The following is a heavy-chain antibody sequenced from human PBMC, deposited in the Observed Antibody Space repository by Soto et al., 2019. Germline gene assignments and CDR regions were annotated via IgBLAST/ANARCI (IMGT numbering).Heavy chain of an antibody. D-gene: IGHD3-22*01. J-gene: IGHJ4*02. CDR1: GFTFSNYA. CDR3: ARDLGYYDSSGYFDY. Sequence: GGSLRLSCAASGFTFSNYAMTWVRQAPGKGLEWVSHITGSGGSTYYADSVKGRFTISRDNAKNSLYLQMNSLRAEDTAVYYCARDLGYYDSSGYFDYWGQGTLVTVSS. CDR2: ITGSGGST. V-gene: IGHV3-23*01.